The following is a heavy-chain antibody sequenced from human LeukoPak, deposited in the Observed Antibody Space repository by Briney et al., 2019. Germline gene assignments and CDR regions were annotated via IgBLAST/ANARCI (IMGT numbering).Heavy chain of an antibody. Sequence: SETLSLTCTVSGGSMNTYYWTWIRQTAGGGLEWIGQIHSSVGTTYNPSLRSRVSLSLDTSKNHFSLRLASVTAADTAVYFCARERDHGYSYGHVLDFWGQGIPVTVSS. D-gene: IGHD5-18*01. CDR3: ARERDHGYSYGHVLDF. CDR1: GGSMNTYY. J-gene: IGHJ4*02. V-gene: IGHV4-4*07. CDR2: IHSSVGT.